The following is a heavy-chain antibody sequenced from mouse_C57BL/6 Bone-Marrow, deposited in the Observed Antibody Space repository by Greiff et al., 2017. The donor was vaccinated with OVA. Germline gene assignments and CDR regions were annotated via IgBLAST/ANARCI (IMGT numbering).Heavy chain of an antibody. V-gene: IGHV1-81*01. CDR1: GYTFTSYG. CDR3: ARKGNYYGSVFDY. J-gene: IGHJ2*01. D-gene: IGHD1-1*01. CDR2: IYPRSGNT. Sequence: VQLVESGAELARPGASVKLSCKASGYTFTSYGISWVKQRTGQGLEWIGEIYPRSGNTYYNEKFKGKATLTADKASSTADMELRSLTSEDSAVYFCARKGNYYGSVFDYWGQGTTLTVSS.